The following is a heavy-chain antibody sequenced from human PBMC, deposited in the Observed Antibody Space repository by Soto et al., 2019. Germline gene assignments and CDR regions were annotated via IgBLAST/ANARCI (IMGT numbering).Heavy chain of an antibody. CDR1: GFTFSNYA. D-gene: IGHD2-15*01. CDR2: ISYDGNNK. CDR3: ARAGCDGGTCYTLVGLRYGMDV. V-gene: IGHV3-30-3*01. Sequence: QVQLVESGGGVVQPGRSLRLSCAASGFTFSNYAMYWVRQAPGKELEWVAVISYDGNNKYYADSVKGRFTISRDNSKNTLYLQMNSVRAEDTAVYYCARAGCDGGTCYTLVGLRYGMDVWGQGTTVTVSS. J-gene: IGHJ6*02.